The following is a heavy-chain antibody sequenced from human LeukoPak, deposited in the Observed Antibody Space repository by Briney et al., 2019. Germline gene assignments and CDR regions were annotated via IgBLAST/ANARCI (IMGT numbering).Heavy chain of an antibody. CDR1: GYTLTDYY. Sequence: TSVEVSCKVSGYTLTDYYMHWVRQAPGQGLEWMGWINPNGGGTNYAQKFQGRVTMTRDTSFNTGYMELSSLRSDDTAVYYCASSYYDPKGMDVWGQGTTVTVSS. V-gene: IGHV1-2*02. CDR3: ASSYYDPKGMDV. CDR2: INPNGGGT. D-gene: IGHD3-22*01. J-gene: IGHJ6*02.